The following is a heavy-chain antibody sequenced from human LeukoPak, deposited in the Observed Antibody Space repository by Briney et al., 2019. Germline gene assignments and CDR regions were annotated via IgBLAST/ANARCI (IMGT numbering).Heavy chain of an antibody. D-gene: IGHD6-13*01. CDR2: INHSGST. CDR1: GGSISSYY. Sequence: SETLSLTCIVSGGSISSYYWSWIRQPPGKGLEWIGEINHSGSTNYNPSLKSRVTISVDTSKNQFSLKLSSVTAADTAVYYCARGSSSSSFDPWGQGTLVTVSS. J-gene: IGHJ5*02. CDR3: ARGSSSSSFDP. V-gene: IGHV4-34*01.